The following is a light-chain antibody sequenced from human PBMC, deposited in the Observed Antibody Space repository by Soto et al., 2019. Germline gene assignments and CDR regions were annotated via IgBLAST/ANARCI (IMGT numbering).Light chain of an antibody. CDR2: GAS. V-gene: IGKV3-20*01. J-gene: IGKJ3*01. CDR1: ESVSSSY. CDR3: QQCNAYSFT. Sequence: EIVLTQSPGTLSLSPGERATLSCRASESVSSSYLAWYQQKPGQAPRLLIFGASSRATGTPDRFSGSGSGTDFTLTISRLEPEDFAVYYCQQCNAYSFTFGPGTKVDIK.